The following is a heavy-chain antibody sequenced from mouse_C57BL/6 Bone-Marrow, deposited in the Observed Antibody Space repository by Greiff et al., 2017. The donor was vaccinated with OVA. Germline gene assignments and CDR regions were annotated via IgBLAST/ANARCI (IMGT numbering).Heavy chain of an antibody. J-gene: IGHJ3*01. CDR3: ARQRDGYYPFAY. CDR2: ISNGGGST. D-gene: IGHD2-3*01. V-gene: IGHV5-12*01. Sequence: EVQGVESGGGLVQPGGSLKLSCAASGFTFSDYYMYWVRQTPEKRLEWVAYISNGGGSTYYPDTVKGRFTISRDNAKNTLYLQMSRLKSEDTAMYYCARQRDGYYPFAYWGQGTLVTVSA. CDR1: GFTFSDYY.